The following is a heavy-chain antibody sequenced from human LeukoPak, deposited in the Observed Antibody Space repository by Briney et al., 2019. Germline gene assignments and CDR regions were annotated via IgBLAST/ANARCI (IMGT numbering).Heavy chain of an antibody. D-gene: IGHD1-20*01. CDR1: AGSITSGRFY. V-gene: IGHV4-31*03. CDR3: ARDPRGDITGTTFDR. J-gene: IGHJ5*02. Sequence: SETLSLTCTLSAGSITSGRFYWTWIRQHPQRGLEWIGYVSYSGSTNYNSSLKSRLTISADTSKNQFYLRLTSVTAADTAVYFCARDPRGDITGTTFDRWGLGTLVTVSS. CDR2: VSYSGST.